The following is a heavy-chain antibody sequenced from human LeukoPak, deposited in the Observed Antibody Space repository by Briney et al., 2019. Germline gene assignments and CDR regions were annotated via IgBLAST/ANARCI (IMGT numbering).Heavy chain of an antibody. CDR3: AKVARVLRFLEWFHDAFDI. D-gene: IGHD3-3*01. J-gene: IGHJ3*02. V-gene: IGHV3-7*03. CDR2: VKQDGSER. CDR1: GFTFSSYW. Sequence: PGGSLRLSCAASGFTFSSYWMSWVRQAPGKGLVWVANVKQDGSERYYVGSVRGRFTISRDNSKNTLYLQMNSLRAEDTAVYYCAKVARVLRFLEWFHDAFDIWGQGTMVTVSS.